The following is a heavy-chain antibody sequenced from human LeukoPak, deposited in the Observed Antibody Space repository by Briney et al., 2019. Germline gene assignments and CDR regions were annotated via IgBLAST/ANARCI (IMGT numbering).Heavy chain of an antibody. Sequence: GGSLRLSCAASGFTFSSYSMNWVRQAPGKGLEWVSYISSSSSYIYYADSVKGRFTISRDNAKNSLYLQMNSLRAEDTAVYYCARPQCSSTSCWFDYWGQGTLVTVSS. CDR3: ARPQCSSTSCWFDY. J-gene: IGHJ4*02. D-gene: IGHD2-2*01. V-gene: IGHV3-21*01. CDR2: ISSSSSYI. CDR1: GFTFSSYS.